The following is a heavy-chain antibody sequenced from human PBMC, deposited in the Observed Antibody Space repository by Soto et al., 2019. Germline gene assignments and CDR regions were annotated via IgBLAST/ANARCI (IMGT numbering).Heavy chain of an antibody. D-gene: IGHD1-1*01. J-gene: IGHJ4*02. CDR1: GYTFTSYG. Sequence: QVHLVQSGAEVKKPGASVKVSCKGSGYTFTSYGSTWVRQAPGQGLEWMGWISAHNGNTEYAQRLQGRVTVTRDTSTSTAYMELRSLRSDETAVYYCARGRYGDYWGQGALVTVSS. V-gene: IGHV1-18*01. CDR2: ISAHNGNT. CDR3: ARGRYGDY.